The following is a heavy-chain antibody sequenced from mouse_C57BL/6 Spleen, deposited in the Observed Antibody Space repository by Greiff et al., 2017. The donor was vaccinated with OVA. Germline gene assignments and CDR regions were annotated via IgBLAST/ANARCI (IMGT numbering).Heavy chain of an antibody. CDR1: GYTFTDYY. D-gene: IGHD2-5*01. CDR2: INPYNGGT. CDR3: ARDYSNLYYFDY. Sequence: VQLQQSGPVLVKPGASVKMSCKASGYTFTDYYMNWVQQSHGKSLEWIGVINPYNGGTSYNQKFKGKATLTVDKSSSTAYMELNSLTSEDSAVYYCARDYSNLYYFDYWGQGTTLTVSS. V-gene: IGHV1-19*01. J-gene: IGHJ2*01.